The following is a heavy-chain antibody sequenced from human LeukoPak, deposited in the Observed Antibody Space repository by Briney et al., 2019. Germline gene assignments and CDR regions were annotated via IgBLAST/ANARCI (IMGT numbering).Heavy chain of an antibody. CDR2: ISTDGTTI. Sequence: GGSLRLSCAASGFTFGIYWFHWVRQAPGKGLVWVSRISTDGTTITYAASVKGRFTISRDNAKNTLYLQMNSLRAEDTAVYYCARSDGGDWPSSSWGQGTMVTVSS. CDR1: GFTFGIYW. V-gene: IGHV3-74*03. CDR3: ARSDGGDWPSSS. J-gene: IGHJ3*01. D-gene: IGHD2-21*02.